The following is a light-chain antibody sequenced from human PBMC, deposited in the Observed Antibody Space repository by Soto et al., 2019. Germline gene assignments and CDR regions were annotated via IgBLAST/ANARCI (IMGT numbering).Light chain of an antibody. Sequence: DIVLTQSPGTLSLSPGERATLSCRASQSVSSSYLAWYQQKPGQAPRLLIYGASSRATGIPDRFSGSGPGTDFTLTISRLEPEDFAVYYCQQYGSSPRTFGQGTKVDIK. CDR1: QSVSSSY. CDR2: GAS. V-gene: IGKV3-20*01. CDR3: QQYGSSPRT. J-gene: IGKJ1*01.